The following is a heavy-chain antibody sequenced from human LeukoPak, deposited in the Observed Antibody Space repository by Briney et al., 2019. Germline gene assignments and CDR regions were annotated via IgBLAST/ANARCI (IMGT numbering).Heavy chain of an antibody. D-gene: IGHD2-2*01. CDR3: ARTRVVPAAVPVSLDDAFDI. CDR1: GYSFTSYW. CDR2: IYPGDSDT. J-gene: IGHJ3*02. V-gene: IGHV5-51*01. Sequence: GESLKISCKGSGYSFTSYWIGWVRQMPGKGLEWMGIIYPGDSDTRYSPSFQGQITISADKSIGTAYLQWSSLKASDTAMYYCARTRVVPAAVPVSLDDAFDIWGQGTMVTVSS.